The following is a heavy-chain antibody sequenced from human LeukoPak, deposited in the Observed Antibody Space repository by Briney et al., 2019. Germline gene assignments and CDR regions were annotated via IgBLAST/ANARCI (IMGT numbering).Heavy chain of an antibody. CDR3: TTDGGGGAYIPFDY. Sequence: KPGGSLRLSCAASGFTFADAWMSWVRQVPGKGLEWIGRIKSKSDGGAADYAAPVKDRFIFSRDDSKDTLYLQMDSLKTEDSAVYFCTTDGGGGAYIPFDYWGQGTLVTVSS. D-gene: IGHD2-15*01. J-gene: IGHJ4*02. CDR1: GFTFADAW. V-gene: IGHV3-15*01. CDR2: IKSKSDGGAA.